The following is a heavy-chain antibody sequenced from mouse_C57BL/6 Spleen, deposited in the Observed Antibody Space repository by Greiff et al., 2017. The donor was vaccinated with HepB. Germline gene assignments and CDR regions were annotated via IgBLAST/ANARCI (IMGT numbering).Heavy chain of an antibody. J-gene: IGHJ4*01. Sequence: VQLQQSGPELVKPGASVKISCKASGYSFTGYYMNWVKQSPEKSLEWIGEINPSTGGTTYNQKFKAKATLTVDKSSSTAYMQLKSLTSEDSAVYYCARLITTVVAYYYAMDDWGQGTSVTGTS. CDR2: INPSTGGT. V-gene: IGHV1-42*01. CDR1: GYSFTGYY. CDR3: ARLITTVVAYYYAMDD. D-gene: IGHD1-1*01.